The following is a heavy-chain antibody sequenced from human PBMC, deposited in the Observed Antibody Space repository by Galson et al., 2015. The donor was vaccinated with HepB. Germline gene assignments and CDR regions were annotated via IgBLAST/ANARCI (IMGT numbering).Heavy chain of an antibody. D-gene: IGHD6-13*01. CDR1: GFTFSSYS. J-gene: IGHJ6*02. CDR2: ISSSSSTI. CDR3: ARSGSSSYYYYGMDV. V-gene: IGHV3-48*04. Sequence: SLRLSCAASGFTFSSYSMNWVRQAPGKGLEWVSYISSSSSTIYYADSVKGRFTISRDNAKNSLYLQMNSLRAEDTAVYYCARSGSSSYYYYGMDVWGQGTTVTVSS.